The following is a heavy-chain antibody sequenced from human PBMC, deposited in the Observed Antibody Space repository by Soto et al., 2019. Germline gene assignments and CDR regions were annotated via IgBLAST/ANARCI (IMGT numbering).Heavy chain of an antibody. J-gene: IGHJ4*02. Sequence: SETLSLTCTVSGGSISSYYWSWIRQPPGKGLAWIGYIYYSGSTNYNPSLKSRVTISVDTSKNQFSLKLSSVTAADTAVYFCASLGDGYNFDYWGQGTLVTVSS. CDR3: ASLGDGYNFDY. CDR2: IYYSGST. V-gene: IGHV4-59*01. D-gene: IGHD5-12*01. CDR1: GGSISSYY.